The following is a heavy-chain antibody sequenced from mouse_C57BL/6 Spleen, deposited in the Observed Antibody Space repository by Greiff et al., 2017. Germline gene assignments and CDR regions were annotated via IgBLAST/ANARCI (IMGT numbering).Heavy chain of an antibody. CDR3: ARQGDYDGWYFDV. Sequence: EVKLQESGGDLVKPGGSLKLSCAASGFTFSSYGMSWVRQTPDKRLEWVATISSGGSYTYYPDSVKGRFTISRDNAKNTLYLQMSSLKSEDTAMYYCARQGDYDGWYFDVWGTGTTVTVSS. CDR2: ISSGGSYT. V-gene: IGHV5-6*01. J-gene: IGHJ1*03. D-gene: IGHD2-4*01. CDR1: GFTFSSYG.